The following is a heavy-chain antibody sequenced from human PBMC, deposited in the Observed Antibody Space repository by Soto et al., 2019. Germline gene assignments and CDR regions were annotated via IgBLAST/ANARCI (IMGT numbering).Heavy chain of an antibody. CDR1: GGSISSSCYY. V-gene: IGHV4-39*01. J-gene: IGHJ5*02. CDR3: ATSNWFDP. CDR2: IYYSGST. Sequence: SDTLSLTCTVSGGSISSSCYYWGWIRQPPGKGLEWIGIIYYSGSTYYNPSLKSRVTISVDTSKNQFSLKLSSVSATDTAAYYCATSNWFDPWGQGTLVT.